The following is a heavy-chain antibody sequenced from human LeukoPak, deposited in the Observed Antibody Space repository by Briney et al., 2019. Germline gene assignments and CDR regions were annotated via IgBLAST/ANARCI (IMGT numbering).Heavy chain of an antibody. CDR2: IYHSGST. V-gene: IGHV4-31*03. D-gene: IGHD3-16*02. CDR1: GGSISSGGYY. J-gene: IGHJ6*02. CDR3: ARATYYDYVWGSYRKEGYYYYGMDV. Sequence: SETLSLTCTVSGGSISSGGYYWSWIRQHPGKGLEWIGYIYHSGSTYYNPSLKSRVTISVDTSKNQFSLKLSSVTAADTAVYYCARATYYDYVWGSYRKEGYYYYGMDVWGQGTTVTVSS.